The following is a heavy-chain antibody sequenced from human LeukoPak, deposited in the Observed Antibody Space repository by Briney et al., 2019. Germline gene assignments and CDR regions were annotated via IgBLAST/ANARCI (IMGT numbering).Heavy chain of an antibody. V-gene: IGHV4-30-4*01. J-gene: IGHJ4*02. CDR1: GGSISSGDYY. Sequence: SETLSLTCTVSGGSISSGDYYWSWIRQPPGRGLEWIGYIYYSGSTYYNPSLKSRVTISVDTSKNQFSLKLSSVTAADTAVYYCARGSYYYGSGSYFVWGQGTLVTVSS. CDR3: ARGSYYYGSGSYFV. CDR2: IYYSGST. D-gene: IGHD3-10*01.